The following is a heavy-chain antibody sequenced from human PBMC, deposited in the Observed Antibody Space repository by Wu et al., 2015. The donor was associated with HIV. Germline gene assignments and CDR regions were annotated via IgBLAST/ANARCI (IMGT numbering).Heavy chain of an antibody. CDR3: ARDQTFGSANVRGPPYDLDF. Sequence: QVHLEQSGATVKTPGASVTVSCKASGYTFIYHYIHWVRQAPGQGLEWLGRINPINPNTGGTNFAPKFQGRISMTRDTSISTVYMQLSRLRSEDTAVYFCARDQTFGSANVRGPPYDLDFWGQGTLVAVSS. D-gene: IGHD3-10*01. V-gene: IGHV1-2*06. CDR1: GYTFIYHY. J-gene: IGHJ4*02. CDR2: INPINPNTGGT.